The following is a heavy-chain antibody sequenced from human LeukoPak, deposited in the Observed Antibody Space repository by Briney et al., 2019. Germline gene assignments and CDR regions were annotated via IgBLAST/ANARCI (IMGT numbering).Heavy chain of an antibody. Sequence: PSETLSLTCTVSGGSISSSSYYWGWIRQPPGKGLEWIGSIYYSGSTNYNPSLKSRVTISVDTSKNQFSLKLSSVTAADTAVYYCARDRFRTVRFGELFYYYYMDVWGKGTTVTVSS. D-gene: IGHD3-10*01. CDR2: IYYSGST. J-gene: IGHJ6*03. CDR1: GGSISSSSYY. V-gene: IGHV4-39*07. CDR3: ARDRFRTVRFGELFYYYYMDV.